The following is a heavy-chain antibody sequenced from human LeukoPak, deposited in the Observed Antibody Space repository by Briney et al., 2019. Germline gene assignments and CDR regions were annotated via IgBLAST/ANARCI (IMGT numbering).Heavy chain of an antibody. J-gene: IGHJ2*01. Sequence: GGSLRLSCAASAFTFSRYAMSWVRQAPGKGLEWVSGVSGSGGSTYYADSVKGRFTISRDNSKNTLYLQLNSLRVEDTAEYYCAKTIRESSGREYFDLWGRRTLVTVSS. D-gene: IGHD6-19*01. V-gene: IGHV3-23*01. CDR2: VSGSGGST. CDR1: AFTFSRYA. CDR3: AKTIRESSGREYFDL.